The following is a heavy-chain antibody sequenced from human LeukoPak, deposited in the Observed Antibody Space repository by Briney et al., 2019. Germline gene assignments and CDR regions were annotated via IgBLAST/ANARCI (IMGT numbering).Heavy chain of an antibody. CDR1: GGSVSDYY. J-gene: IGHJ4*02. CDR3: ARQDSSSWYYFDY. V-gene: IGHV4-59*02. CDR2: IYHTGST. Sequence: PSETLSLTCTISGGSVSDYYWSWIRQSPGKGLEWIGYIYHTGSTSYSPSLKSRVTISADTSQNQFSLKLSSVTAADTAVYYCARQDSSSWYYFDYWGQGTLVTVSS. D-gene: IGHD6-13*01.